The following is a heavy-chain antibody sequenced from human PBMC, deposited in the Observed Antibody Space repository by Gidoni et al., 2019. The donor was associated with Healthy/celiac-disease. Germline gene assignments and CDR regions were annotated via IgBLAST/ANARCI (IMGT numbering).Heavy chain of an antibody. D-gene: IGHD3-10*01. Sequence: QVTLRESGPALVKPTQTLTLTCTFSGFSLSTSGMCVSWIRQPPGKALEWLARIDWDDDKYYSTSLKTRLTISKYTSKIQVVLTMTNMDPVDTATYYCARIDNGSGRPFDYWGQGTLVTVSS. CDR3: ARIDNGSGRPFDY. CDR2: IDWDDDK. J-gene: IGHJ4*02. CDR1: GFSLSTSGMC. V-gene: IGHV2-70*15.